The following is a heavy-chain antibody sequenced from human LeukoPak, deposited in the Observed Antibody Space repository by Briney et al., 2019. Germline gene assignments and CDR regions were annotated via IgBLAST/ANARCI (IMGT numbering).Heavy chain of an antibody. D-gene: IGHD1-26*01. V-gene: IGHV4-61*01. Sequence: SETLSLTCTVSGGSVSSLTYYWSWIRQPPGKGLEWIGYIYYSGSTNYNPSLKSRVTISVDTSKNQFSLKLSSVTAADTAVYYCARGRSGSYYGMDVWGQGTTVTVSS. CDR3: ARGRSGSYYGMDV. CDR2: IYYSGST. J-gene: IGHJ6*02. CDR1: GGSVSSLTYY.